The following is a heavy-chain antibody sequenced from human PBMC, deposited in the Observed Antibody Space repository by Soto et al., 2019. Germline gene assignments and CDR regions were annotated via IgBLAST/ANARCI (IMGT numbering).Heavy chain of an antibody. CDR1: GGTFSSYA. CDR2: IIPIFGTA. CDR3: ARVPLRSDYGDAYFDY. D-gene: IGHD4-17*01. J-gene: IGHJ4*02. Sequence: GASVKVCCKASGGTFSSYAISWVRQAPGQGLEWMGGIIPIFGTANYAQKFQGRVTITADESTSTAYMELSSLRSEDTAVYYCARVPLRSDYGDAYFDYWGQGTLVTVSS. V-gene: IGHV1-69*13.